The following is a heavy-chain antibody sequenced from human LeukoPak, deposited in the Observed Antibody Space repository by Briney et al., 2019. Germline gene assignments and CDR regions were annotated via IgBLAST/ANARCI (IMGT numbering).Heavy chain of an antibody. CDR1: GGSISSSSYY. CDR2: IYYSGST. J-gene: IGHJ4*02. CDR3: ARSRDGYNYADY. D-gene: IGHD5-24*01. V-gene: IGHV4-39*07. Sequence: TSETLSLTCTVSGGSISSSSYYWGWIRQPPGKGLEWIGSIYYSGSTYYNPSLKSRVTISVDTSKNQFSLKLSSVTAADTAVYYSARSRDGYNYADYWGQGTLVTVSS.